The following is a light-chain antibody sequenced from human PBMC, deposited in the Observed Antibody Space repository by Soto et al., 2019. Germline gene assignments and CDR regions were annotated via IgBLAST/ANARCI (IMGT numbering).Light chain of an antibody. V-gene: IGKV1-5*01. CDR3: QHYNRYTWT. CDR2: DAS. Sequence: DIPLTQSPSTLSASLGYRFTITCRASQSISSWLAWYQQKPGKAPKLLIYDASSLESGVPSRFSGSGSGTEFTLTISSLQPDDFATYYCQHYNRYTWTFGQGTKVDI. CDR1: QSISSW. J-gene: IGKJ1*01.